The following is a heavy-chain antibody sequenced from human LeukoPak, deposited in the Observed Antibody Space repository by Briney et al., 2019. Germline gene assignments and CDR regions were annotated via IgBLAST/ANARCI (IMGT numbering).Heavy chain of an antibody. V-gene: IGHV3-7*01. J-gene: IGHJ4*02. Sequence: GGSLRLSCAAPGFTFSTYWMTWVRQAPGKGLEWVANIKPSGTETYYGDPVKGRFTISRDNAKNLLYLQMSSLRAEDTAVYSCGRFGDEAGIDNWGQGTLVTVSS. D-gene: IGHD3-10*01. CDR3: GRFGDEAGIDN. CDR2: IKPSGTET. CDR1: GFTFSTYW.